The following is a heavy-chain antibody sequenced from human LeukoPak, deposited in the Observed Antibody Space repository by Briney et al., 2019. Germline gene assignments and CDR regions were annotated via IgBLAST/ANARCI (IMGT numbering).Heavy chain of an antibody. CDR1: GFTFSSYA. D-gene: IGHD3-3*01. J-gene: IGHJ4*02. V-gene: IGHV3-23*01. Sequence: GGSLRLSCAASGFTFSSYAMSWVRQAPGKGLEWVSAISGSGGSTYYADSVKGRFTISRDNSKNTLYLQMNSLRAKDTAVYYCAKPHLGTYYDFWSGYSVFDYWGQGTLVTVSS. CDR2: ISGSGGST. CDR3: AKPHLGTYYDFWSGYSVFDY.